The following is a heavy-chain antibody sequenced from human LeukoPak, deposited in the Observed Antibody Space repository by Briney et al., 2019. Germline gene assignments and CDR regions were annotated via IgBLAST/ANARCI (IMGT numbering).Heavy chain of an antibody. Sequence: PGGSLRLSCAASKFAFSSYAMSWVRQAPGKGLEWVSAISGGGGNTYYADSVKGRFTISRDNSKNTLYLQMNSLRAEDTAVYYCAKAVRVTAIRTGFEYRGQGTQVTVSS. CDR1: KFAFSSYA. V-gene: IGHV3-23*01. CDR3: AKAVRVTAIRTGFEY. D-gene: IGHD2-21*02. J-gene: IGHJ4*02. CDR2: ISGGGGNT.